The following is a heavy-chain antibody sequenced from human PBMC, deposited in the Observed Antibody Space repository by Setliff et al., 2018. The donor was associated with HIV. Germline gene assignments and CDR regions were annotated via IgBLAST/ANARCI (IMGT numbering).Heavy chain of an antibody. J-gene: IGHJ6*02. Sequence: RXPXGTGXXXMGYIYDSGRTXXNPSLKSRVTISGDTSKNQFSLRISSVXAAAXAVYYCARGYSGYVGFTSMDVWGQGTTVTVSS. V-gene: IGHV4-30-4*01. CDR3: ARGYSGYVGFTSMDV. D-gene: IGHD1-26*01. CDR2: IYDSGRT.